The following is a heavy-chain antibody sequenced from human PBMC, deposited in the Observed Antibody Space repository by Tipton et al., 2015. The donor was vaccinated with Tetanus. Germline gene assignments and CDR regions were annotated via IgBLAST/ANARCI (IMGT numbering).Heavy chain of an antibody. J-gene: IGHJ5*02. D-gene: IGHD1-26*01. CDR1: GGSFSGYY. V-gene: IGHV4-34*01. CDR2: INHSGST. CDR3: ARGLVGAASGRWFDP. Sequence: TLSLTCAVYGGSFSGYYWSWIRQPPGKGLEWIGEINHSGSTNYNPSLKSRVTISVDTSKNQFSRKLSSVTAADTAVYYCARGLVGAASGRWFDPWGQGTLVTVSS.